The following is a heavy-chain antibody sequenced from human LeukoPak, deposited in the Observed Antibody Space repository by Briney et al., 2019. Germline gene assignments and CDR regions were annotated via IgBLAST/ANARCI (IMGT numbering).Heavy chain of an antibody. J-gene: IGHJ4*02. D-gene: IGHD2-15*01. CDR3: AKDRTSGSGDYFFDY. CDR2: ISGSGTST. V-gene: IGHV3-23*01. Sequence: GGSLRLSCAASGFTFSSYAMTWVRQAPGKGLEWVSTISGSGTSTNYADSVKGRFTISRDNSKNMLYVQMNSLRGEDTAVYYCAKDRTSGSGDYFFDYWGQGTLVTVSS. CDR1: GFTFSSYA.